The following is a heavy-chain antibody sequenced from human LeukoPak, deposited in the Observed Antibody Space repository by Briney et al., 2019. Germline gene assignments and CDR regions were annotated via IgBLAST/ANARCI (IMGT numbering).Heavy chain of an antibody. J-gene: IGHJ4*02. D-gene: IGHD3-22*01. V-gene: IGHV1-2*06. Sequence: ASVKVSCKASGYTFTGYYMHWVRQAPGQGLEWMGRINPNSGGTNYAQKFQGRVTMTRDTSISTAYMELGRLRSDDTAVYYCARVFYDSSGPFDYWGQGTLVTVSS. CDR3: ARVFYDSSGPFDY. CDR2: INPNSGGT. CDR1: GYTFTGYY.